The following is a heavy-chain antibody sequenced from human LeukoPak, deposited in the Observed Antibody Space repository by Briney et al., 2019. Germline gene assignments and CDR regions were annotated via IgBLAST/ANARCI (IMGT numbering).Heavy chain of an antibody. CDR1: GFTFRGYW. V-gene: IGHV3-74*01. D-gene: IGHD3/OR15-3a*01. CDR2: INSDGSST. J-gene: IGHJ6*02. Sequence: GGSLRLSCAASGFTFRGYWMHWVRQAPGKGLVWVSRINSDGSSTTYADSVRGRFTISRDNAKNTLYLQMNSLGAQDTAVYYCTRVEGPNYYFYGMDVWGQGTTVTVFS. CDR3: TRVEGPNYYFYGMDV.